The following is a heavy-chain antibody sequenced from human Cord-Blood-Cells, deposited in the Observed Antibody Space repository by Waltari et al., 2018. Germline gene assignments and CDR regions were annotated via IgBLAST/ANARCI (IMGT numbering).Heavy chain of an antibody. J-gene: IGHJ2*01. CDR3: ARDHCSSTSCYNYWYFDL. CDR1: GDRVSSNSAA. CDR2: TYYRSKWYN. Sequence: QVQLQQSGPGLVKPSQTLSPTCAISGDRVSSNSAAWNWIRQSPSRGLEWLGRTYYRSKWYNDYAVSVKSRITINPDTSKNQFSLQLNSVTPEDTAVYYCARDHCSSTSCYNYWYFDLWGRGTLVTVSS. V-gene: IGHV6-1*01. D-gene: IGHD2-2*02.